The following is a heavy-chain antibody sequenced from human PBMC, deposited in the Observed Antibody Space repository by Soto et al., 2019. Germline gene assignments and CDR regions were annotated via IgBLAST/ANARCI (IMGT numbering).Heavy chain of an antibody. CDR3: ARDPPPPDF. CDR2: ISAYNGNT. CDR1: GYTFTSYG. J-gene: IGHJ4*02. Sequence: QVQLVHSGAEVKKPGASVKVSCKASGYTFTSYGISWMRQAPGQGLEWMGWISAYNGNTNYAQMLQGRVTMTTVTSTITAYMEPRSPRSDDTSVYYWARDPPPPDFWGQGILVTVSS. V-gene: IGHV1-18*01.